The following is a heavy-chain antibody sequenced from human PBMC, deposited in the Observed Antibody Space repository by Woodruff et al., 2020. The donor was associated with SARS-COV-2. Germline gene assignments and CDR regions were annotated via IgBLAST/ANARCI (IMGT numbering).Heavy chain of an antibody. CDR2: FDPEDGET. D-gene: IGHD6-19*01. V-gene: IGHV1-24*01. J-gene: IGHJ5*02. CDR3: ATGPAQAYSSGWYSRWFDP. Sequence: RQAPGKGLQWRPGFDPEDGETIYAQKFQGRVTMTEDTSTDTAYMELSSLRSEDTAVYYCATGPAQAYSSGWYSRWFDPWGQGTLVTVSS.